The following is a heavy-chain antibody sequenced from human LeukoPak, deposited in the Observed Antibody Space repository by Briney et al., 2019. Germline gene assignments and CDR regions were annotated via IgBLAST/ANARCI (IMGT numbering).Heavy chain of an antibody. Sequence: ETLSLTCAVYGGSFSGYYWSWIRQPPGKGLEWIAYISDIGSINYNPSLKSRVTISLDPSKNQFSLKLSSVTAADTAVYYCAGHHPRNTVDFWGQGTLVTVSS. CDR3: AGHHPRNTVDF. D-gene: IGHD2/OR15-2a*01. CDR1: GGSFSGYY. CDR2: ISDIGSI. J-gene: IGHJ4*02. V-gene: IGHV4-59*08.